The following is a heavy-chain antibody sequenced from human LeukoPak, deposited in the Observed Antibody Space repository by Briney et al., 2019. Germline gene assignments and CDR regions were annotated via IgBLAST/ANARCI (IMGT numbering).Heavy chain of an antibody. J-gene: IGHJ4*02. CDR1: GFTFSDYG. CDR2: ISGLSTHI. Sequence: GGSLRLSCSASGFTFSDYGMNWVRQAPGKGLEWVSSISGLSTHIYYGDSVKGRFSISRDNAKNSVYLQMNSLGVEDTAIYYCGRAFPPLRTSSAGDLWGQGILVTVSS. D-gene: IGHD3-16*01. CDR3: GRAFPPLRTSSAGDL. V-gene: IGHV3-21*01.